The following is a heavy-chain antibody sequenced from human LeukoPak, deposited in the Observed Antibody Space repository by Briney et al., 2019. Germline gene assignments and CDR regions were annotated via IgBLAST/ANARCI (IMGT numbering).Heavy chain of an antibody. CDR3: ATDCSGNRCYSL. CDR2: ISGDGGST. V-gene: IGHV3-43*02. CDR1: GFTFNDYA. Sequence: GGSLRLSCAVSGFTFNDYAMNRIRQAPGKGLEWVSFISGDGGSTYYADSVKGRFTISRDNSRNSLYLQMNSLRLGDTALYYCATDCSGNRCYSLWGQGTLVTVSS. D-gene: IGHD2-15*01. J-gene: IGHJ4*02.